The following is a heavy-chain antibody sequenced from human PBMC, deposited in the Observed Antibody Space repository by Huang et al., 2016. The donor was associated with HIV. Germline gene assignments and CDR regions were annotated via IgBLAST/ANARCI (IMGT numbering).Heavy chain of an antibody. CDR2: INPNSGAT. CDR3: ARGGTYHDEYFQH. J-gene: IGHJ1*01. V-gene: IGHV1-2*02. Sequence: QVQLVQSGAEVKKPGASVRVSCKTSGYTFIDYYMQWVRPAPGQGLEGMGGINPNSGATDYAQKFQDRVTMTRDTSINTTYMELNRLTSDDTAVYYCARGGTYHDEYFQHWGQGTLVTVSS. D-gene: IGHD1-26*01. CDR1: GYTFIDYY.